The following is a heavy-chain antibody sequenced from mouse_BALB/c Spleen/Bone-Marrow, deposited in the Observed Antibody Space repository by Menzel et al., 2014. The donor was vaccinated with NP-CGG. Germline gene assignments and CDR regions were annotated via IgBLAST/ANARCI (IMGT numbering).Heavy chain of an antibody. V-gene: IGHV3-8*02. CDR1: GDSITSGF. Sequence: DVKLVESGPSVVKPSQTLSLTCSVTGDSITSGFWNWTRKFPGSKLEYMGYISYSGTTYYNPSLKSRISFTRDTSKNXYYLQLISVTTEDTATYFCARWDFGNHYAMDYWGQGTSVTVSS. J-gene: IGHJ4*01. CDR3: ARWDFGNHYAMDY. D-gene: IGHD2-1*01. CDR2: ISYSGTT.